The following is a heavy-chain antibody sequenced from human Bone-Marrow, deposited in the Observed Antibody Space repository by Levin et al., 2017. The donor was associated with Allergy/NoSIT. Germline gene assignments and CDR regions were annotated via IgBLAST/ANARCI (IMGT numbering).Heavy chain of an antibody. CDR2: ISTNSNYR. CDR3: ARITPTDVFDI. J-gene: IGHJ3*02. V-gene: IGHV3-21*06. D-gene: IGHD2-15*01. CDR1: GFTFNIYN. Sequence: GGSLRLSCAASGFTFNIYNMIWVRQASGKGLEYVSSISTNSNYRFFGDSLRGRFSISRDDAMNSLFLYMNGLRPEDTAIYYCARITPTDVFDIWGQGTMVTVSS.